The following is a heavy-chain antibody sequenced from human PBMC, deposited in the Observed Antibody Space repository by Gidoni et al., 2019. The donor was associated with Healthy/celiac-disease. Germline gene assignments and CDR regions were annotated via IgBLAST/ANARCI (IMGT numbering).Heavy chain of an antibody. CDR1: GFPFDDYA. D-gene: IGHD3-22*01. V-gene: IGHV3-9*01. CDR3: AKDMGYDSSGSGAFDI. Sequence: EVQLVESGGGLVQPGRSLRLSCAASGFPFDDYAMHWVRPAPGKGLEWVSGISWNSGSIGYADSVKGRFTISRDNAKNSLYLQMNSLRAEDTALYYCAKDMGYDSSGSGAFDIWGQGTMVTVSS. J-gene: IGHJ3*02. CDR2: ISWNSGSI.